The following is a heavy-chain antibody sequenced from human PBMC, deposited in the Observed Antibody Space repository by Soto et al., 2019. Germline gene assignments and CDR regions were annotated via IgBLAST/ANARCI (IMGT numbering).Heavy chain of an antibody. V-gene: IGHV4-59*01. CDR1: GGSISSYY. D-gene: IGHD2-21*02. CDR3: AKTALGWFDP. Sequence: KPSETLSLTCSVSGGSISSYYWSWIRQPPGKGLEWIGYIFYSGRSGSTNYNPSLKSRVTISVDTSKNQFSLKLTSMTAADTAVYYCAKTALGWFDPWGQGTLVTVSS. CDR2: IFYSGRSGST. J-gene: IGHJ5*02.